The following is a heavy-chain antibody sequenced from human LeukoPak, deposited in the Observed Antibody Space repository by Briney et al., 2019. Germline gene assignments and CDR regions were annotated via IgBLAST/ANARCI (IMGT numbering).Heavy chain of an antibody. Sequence: ASVKVSCKASGYTFTSYAMNWVRQAPGQGLEWMGWINTNTGNPTYAQGFTGRFVFSLDTSVSTAYLQISSLKAEDTAVYYCAREWPQNYYGSGIENWFDPWGQGTLVTVSS. CDR3: AREWPQNYYGSGIENWFDP. CDR2: INTNTGNP. V-gene: IGHV7-4-1*02. J-gene: IGHJ5*02. CDR1: GYTFTSYA. D-gene: IGHD3-10*01.